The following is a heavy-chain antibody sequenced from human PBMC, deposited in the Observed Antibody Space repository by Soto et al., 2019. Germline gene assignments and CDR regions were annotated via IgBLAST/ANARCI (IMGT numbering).Heavy chain of an antibody. J-gene: IGHJ3*01. CDR3: ARPVGATFAFDV. CDR2: INPSGGST. V-gene: IGHV1-46*01. Sequence: ASVELSCKASGYTFTNYYMHWVRQAPGQGLEWMGIINPSGGSTSYAQKFQGRVTMTRDTSTSTVYMELTSLRFEDTAVYYCARPVGATFAFDVWGQGTMVTVSS. D-gene: IGHD1-26*01. CDR1: GYTFTNYY.